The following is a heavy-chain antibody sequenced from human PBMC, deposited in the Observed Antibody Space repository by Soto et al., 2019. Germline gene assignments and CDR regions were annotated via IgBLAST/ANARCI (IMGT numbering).Heavy chain of an antibody. Sequence: ASVKVSCKASGYTFTGYYMHWVRQAPGQGLEWMGWINPNSGGTNYAQKFQGWVTMTRDTSISTAYMELSRLRSDDTAVYYCARAGITMVRGVTHYYYYGMDVWGQGTTVTVSS. V-gene: IGHV1-2*04. CDR2: INPNSGGT. J-gene: IGHJ6*02. CDR1: GYTFTGYY. D-gene: IGHD3-10*01. CDR3: ARAGITMVRGVTHYYYYGMDV.